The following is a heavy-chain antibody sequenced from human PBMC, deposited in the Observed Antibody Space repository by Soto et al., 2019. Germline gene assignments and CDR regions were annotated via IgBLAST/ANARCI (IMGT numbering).Heavy chain of an antibody. CDR2: INPNSGGT. CDR3: AKSDRTTYHYDSSGYSRGNWFDP. Sequence: ASVKVSCKASGYTFTGYYMHWVRQAPGQGLEWMGWINPNSGGTNYAQKFQHWVTMTRDTSISTAYMELSRLTSDDTAVYYCAKSDRTTYHYDSSGYSRGNWFDPWGQGTLVTVSS. CDR1: GYTFTGYY. D-gene: IGHD3-22*01. J-gene: IGHJ5*02. V-gene: IGHV1-2*04.